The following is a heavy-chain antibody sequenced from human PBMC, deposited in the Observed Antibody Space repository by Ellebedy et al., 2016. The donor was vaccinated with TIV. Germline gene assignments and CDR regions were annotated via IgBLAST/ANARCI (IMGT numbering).Heavy chain of an antibody. V-gene: IGHV3-7*01. D-gene: IGHD5-24*01. J-gene: IGHJ6*02. CDR1: GFTFSSFW. CDR2: IKLDGTEQ. Sequence: GESLKISXAASGFTFSSFWMSWVRQAPGKGLEWVANIKLDGTEQYYVDSVKGRFTISRDNAKNSLYLQINSLRVEDTAVYYCARDSAHIRWGMDVWGQGTTVTVSS. CDR3: ARDSAHIRWGMDV.